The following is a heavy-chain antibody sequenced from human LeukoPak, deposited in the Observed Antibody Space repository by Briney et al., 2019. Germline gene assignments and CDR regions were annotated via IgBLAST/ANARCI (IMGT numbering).Heavy chain of an antibody. J-gene: IGHJ5*02. V-gene: IGHV4-59*01. CDR3: ARDSWWDRSKTFSDWFGP. CDR1: GGSIGSYY. D-gene: IGHD2-15*01. CDR2: IVYTGRT. Sequence: PSETLSLTCTVSGGSIGSYYWSWVRQPPEKGLEWIGNIVYTGRTNYNPSLKSRVTMSIDTSKNQFSLRLNSVTAADTAVYYCARDSWWDRSKTFSDWFGPWGQGTLVTVSS.